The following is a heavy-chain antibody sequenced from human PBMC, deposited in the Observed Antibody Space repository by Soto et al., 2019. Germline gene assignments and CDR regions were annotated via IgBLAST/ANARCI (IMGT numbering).Heavy chain of an antibody. CDR3: AREAPGVRSSWYPADDAFDI. CDR1: GGSISSCDYY. CDR2: IYYSGST. D-gene: IGHD6-13*01. Sequence: QVQLQESGPGLVKPSQTLSLTCTVSGGSISSCDYYWSWIRQPPGKGLEWIGYIYYSGSTSCNPSLKSRVTISVDTSKGQFPLKLSSVTAADTAVYYCAREAPGVRSSWYPADDAFDIWGHGTMVTVSS. J-gene: IGHJ3*02. V-gene: IGHV4-30-4*01.